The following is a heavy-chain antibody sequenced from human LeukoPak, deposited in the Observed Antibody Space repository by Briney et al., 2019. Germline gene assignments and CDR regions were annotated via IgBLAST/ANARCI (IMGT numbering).Heavy chain of an antibody. CDR3: ARVWSTIAVAGLDP. V-gene: IGHV4-59*01. J-gene: IGHJ5*02. CDR2: IYYSGST. Sequence: SETLSLTCTVSGGSISSYYWSWIRQPPGKGLEWIGYIYYSGSTNYNPSLKSRVTISVDTSKNQFSLKLSSVTAADTAVYYCARVWSTIAVAGLDPWGQGTLVTVSS. CDR1: GGSISSYY. D-gene: IGHD6-19*01.